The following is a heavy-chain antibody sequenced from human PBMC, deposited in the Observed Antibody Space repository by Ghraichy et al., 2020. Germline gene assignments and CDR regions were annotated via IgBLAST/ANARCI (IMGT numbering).Heavy chain of an antibody. CDR1: GGSFSGYY. J-gene: IGHJ5*02. Sequence: SETLSLTCAVYGGSFSGYYWSWIRQPPGKGLEWIGEINHSGSTNYNPSLKSRVTISVDMSKNQFSLKLSSVTAADTAVYYCAREGFGELEGNWFDPWGQGTLVTVSS. D-gene: IGHD3-10*01. CDR2: INHSGST. CDR3: AREGFGELEGNWFDP. V-gene: IGHV4-34*01.